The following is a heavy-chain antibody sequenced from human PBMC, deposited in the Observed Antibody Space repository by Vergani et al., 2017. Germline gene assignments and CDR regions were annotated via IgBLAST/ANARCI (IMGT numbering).Heavy chain of an antibody. CDR3: AGGGFLGGYFDY. J-gene: IGHJ4*02. Sequence: QVQLVQSGAEVKKPGASVKVSCKASGYTFTGYYMHWVRQAPGQGLEWMGWIHPNSGGTNYAQKVQGRVTMTRDTSVSIAYMELGKLRSDDTAVYYCAGGGFLGGYFDYWGQGTLVTVSS. V-gene: IGHV1-2*02. D-gene: IGHD3-16*01. CDR1: GYTFTGYY. CDR2: IHPNSGGT.